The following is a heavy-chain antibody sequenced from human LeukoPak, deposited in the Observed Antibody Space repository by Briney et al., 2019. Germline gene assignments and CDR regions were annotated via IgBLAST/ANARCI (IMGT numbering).Heavy chain of an antibody. CDR3: ARLSGYFDY. D-gene: IGHD3-10*01. Sequence: GGSLRPSCAASGFTVSDNYMSWVRQAPGQGLEWVSAIYTGGITYYADSVRGRFTISRDNSKNTLYLQMSSLRAEDTAVYYCARLSGYFDYWGQGTLVTVSS. J-gene: IGHJ4*02. V-gene: IGHV3-66*04. CDR2: IYTGGIT. CDR1: GFTVSDNY.